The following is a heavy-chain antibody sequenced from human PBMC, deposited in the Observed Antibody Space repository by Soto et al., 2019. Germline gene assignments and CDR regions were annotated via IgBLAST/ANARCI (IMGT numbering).Heavy chain of an antibody. J-gene: IGHJ4*02. CDR1: GGTFSSYA. CDR2: IIPIFGTA. CDR3: ARATYYYGSGSYYTPPYYFDY. D-gene: IGHD3-10*01. Sequence: ASVKVSCQASGGTFSSYAISWVRQAPGQGLEWMGGIIPIFGTANYAQKFQGRVTITADESTSTAYMELSSLRSEDTAVYYCARATYYYGSGSYYTPPYYFDYWGQGTLVTVSA. V-gene: IGHV1-69*13.